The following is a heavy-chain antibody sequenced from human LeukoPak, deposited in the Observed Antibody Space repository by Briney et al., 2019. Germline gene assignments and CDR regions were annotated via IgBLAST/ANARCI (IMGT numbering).Heavy chain of an antibody. D-gene: IGHD4-17*01. Sequence: KPSETLSLTCAVYGGSFSGYYWSWIRQPPGKGLEWIGEINHSGSTNYNPSLKSRVTISVDTSKNQLSLKLSSVTAADTAVYYCARADYGDLLDAFDIWGQGTMVTVSS. CDR2: INHSGST. CDR1: GGSFSGYY. CDR3: ARADYGDLLDAFDI. V-gene: IGHV4-34*01. J-gene: IGHJ3*02.